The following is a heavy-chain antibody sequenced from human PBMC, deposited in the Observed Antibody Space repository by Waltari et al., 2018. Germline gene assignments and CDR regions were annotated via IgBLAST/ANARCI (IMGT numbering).Heavy chain of an antibody. CDR2: IKHSGST. CDR3: ATVVGSSSPFDY. J-gene: IGHJ4*02. D-gene: IGHD6-6*01. Sequence: QVQLQQWGAGLLKPSETLSLTCAVYGGSFSGYYWSWIRQPPGKGLEWIGEIKHSGSTNYNPSLKSRVTISVDTSKNQFSLKLSSVTAADTAVYYCATVVGSSSPFDYWGQGTLVTVSS. V-gene: IGHV4-34*01. CDR1: GGSFSGYY.